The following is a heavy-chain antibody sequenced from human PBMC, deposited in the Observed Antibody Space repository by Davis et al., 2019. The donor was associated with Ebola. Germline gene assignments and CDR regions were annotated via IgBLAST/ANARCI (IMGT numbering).Heavy chain of an antibody. CDR1: GGSISSYY. V-gene: IGHV4-4*07. J-gene: IGHJ5*02. CDR3: ARGFLVAAAGWFDP. Sequence: PSETLSLTCTVSGGSISSYYWSWIRQPAGKGLEWIGRIYTSGSTNYNPSLKSRVTISVDTSKNQFSLKLSSVTAADTAVYYCARGFLVAAAGWFDPWGQGTLVTVSS. CDR2: IYTSGST. D-gene: IGHD6-13*01.